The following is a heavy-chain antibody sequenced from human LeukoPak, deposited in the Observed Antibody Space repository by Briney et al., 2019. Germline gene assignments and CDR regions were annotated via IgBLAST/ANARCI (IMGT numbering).Heavy chain of an antibody. D-gene: IGHD3-16*02. J-gene: IGHJ4*02. Sequence: PGGSLRLSCAASGFTFSSYAMSWVRQAPGKGLEWISATSGSGGSTYYADSVKGRFTISRDKSKNTLYLQMNSLRAEDTAVYYCAKRGAEVGVTVAPGDYWGQGTLVTVSS. CDR2: TSGSGGST. CDR1: GFTFSSYA. V-gene: IGHV3-23*01. CDR3: AKRGAEVGVTVAPGDY.